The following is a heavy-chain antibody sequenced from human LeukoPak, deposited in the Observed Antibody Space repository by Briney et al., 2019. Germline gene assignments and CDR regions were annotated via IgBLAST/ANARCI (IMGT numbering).Heavy chain of an antibody. CDR1: GGSISGDNW. Sequence: PSGTLSLTCAVSGGSISGDNWWSWVRQSPGEGLEWIGEVDHSGATNYNPSLKSRVTISEDKSKNQFSLKMNSVTAADTAVYYCAKGHRGGWLDFGSWGQGTQVTVSS. CDR2: VDHSGAT. D-gene: IGHD2-15*01. J-gene: IGHJ4*02. V-gene: IGHV4-4*02. CDR3: AKGHRGGWLDFGS.